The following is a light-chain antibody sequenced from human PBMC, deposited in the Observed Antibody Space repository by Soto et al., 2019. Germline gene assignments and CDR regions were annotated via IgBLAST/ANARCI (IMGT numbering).Light chain of an antibody. V-gene: IGKV3-15*01. CDR3: QQYNNWPPWT. J-gene: IGKJ1*01. CDR2: GAS. CDR1: QSVSSN. Sequence: EIVMTQSPATLSVSPGERATLSCRASQSVSSNLAWYQQKPGQAPRLLIYGASTRATGIPARFSGSGSGTELPLTNSSLQSEDLAVYYCQQYNNWPPWTFGQGTKVEIK.